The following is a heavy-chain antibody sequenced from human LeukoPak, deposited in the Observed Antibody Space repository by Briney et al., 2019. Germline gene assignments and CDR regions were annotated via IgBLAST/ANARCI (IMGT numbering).Heavy chain of an antibody. Sequence: PGRSLRLSCAASGFTFSSYGMHWVRQAPGKGLEWVEVIWYDGSNKYYADSVKGRFTISRDNSKNTLYLQMNSLRAEDTAVYYCARDRFSSSYYYYGMDVWGQGTTVTVSS. CDR1: GFTFSSYG. CDR3: ARDRFSSSYYYYGMDV. CDR2: IWYDGSNK. J-gene: IGHJ6*02. D-gene: IGHD6-13*01. V-gene: IGHV3-33*01.